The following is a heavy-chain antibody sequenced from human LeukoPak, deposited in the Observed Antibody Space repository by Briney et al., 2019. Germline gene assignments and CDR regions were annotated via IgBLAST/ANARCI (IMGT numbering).Heavy chain of an antibody. D-gene: IGHD4-23*01. V-gene: IGHV4-34*01. Sequence: SETLSLTCAVYGGSFSGYYWSWIRQPPGKGLEWIGEINHSGSTNYNPSLKSRVTISVDTSKNQFSLKLSSVTAADTAVYYCARHYGGYPHYFDYWGQGTLVTVSS. J-gene: IGHJ4*02. CDR3: ARHYGGYPHYFDY. CDR1: GGSFSGYY. CDR2: INHSGST.